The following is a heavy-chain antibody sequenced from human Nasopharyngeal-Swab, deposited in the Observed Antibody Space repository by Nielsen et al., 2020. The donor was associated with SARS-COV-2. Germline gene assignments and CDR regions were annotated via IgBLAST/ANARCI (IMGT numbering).Heavy chain of an antibody. CDR2: INTNTGNP. V-gene: IGHV7-4-1*02. CDR3: AVRSDHYYYYGMDV. CDR1: GYTFTSYG. D-gene: IGHD4-17*01. J-gene: IGHJ6*02. Sequence: ASVKVSCKASGYTFTSYGISWVRQAPGQGLEWMGWINTNTGNPTYAQGFTGRFVFSLDTSVSTAYLQISSLKAEDTAVYYCAVRSDHYYYYGMDVWGQGTTVTVSS.